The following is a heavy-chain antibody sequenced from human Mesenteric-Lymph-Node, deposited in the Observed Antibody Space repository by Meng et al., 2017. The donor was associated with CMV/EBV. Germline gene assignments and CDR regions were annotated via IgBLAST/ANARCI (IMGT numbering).Heavy chain of an antibody. D-gene: IGHD3-10*01. CDR2: IKEDGSSK. V-gene: IGHV3-7*01. CDR1: GFTFNNYW. CDR3: GGPPLSG. Sequence: GGSLRLSCTASGFTFNNYWMSWIRQAPGKGLEWVANIKEDGSSKDYVDSVKGRFAISRDNTKNSLYLQMNGLRAEDTADYYCGGPPLSGGGQGTLVTVSS. J-gene: IGHJ4*02.